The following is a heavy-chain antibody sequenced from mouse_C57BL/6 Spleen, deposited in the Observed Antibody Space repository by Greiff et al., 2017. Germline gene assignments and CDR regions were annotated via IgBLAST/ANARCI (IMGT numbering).Heavy chain of an antibody. D-gene: IGHD2-4*01. J-gene: IGHJ1*03. CDR2: IWSGGST. V-gene: IGHV2-4*01. Sequence: VQLQQSGPGLVQPSQSLSITCTVSGFSLTSYGVHWVRQPPGKGLGWLGVIWSGGSTDYNAAFISRLSISKDNSTSKVFFKMNSLQADDTAVYYWAKKPSYDYDYYLYFDGWGTGTTVTVSS. CDR3: AKKPSYDYDYYLYFDG. CDR1: GFSLTSYG.